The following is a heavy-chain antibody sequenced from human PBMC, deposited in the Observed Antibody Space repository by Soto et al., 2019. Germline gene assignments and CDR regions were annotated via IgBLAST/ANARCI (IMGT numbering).Heavy chain of an antibody. Sequence: GGSLRLSCAASGFTFSSYAMSWVRQAPGKGLEWVSGIINTGGRTYYADYVKGRFTISRDNSKNTLYLQINSLRYEDTAVYYCARGDREDIAVVIGVRPGEYGVDVWGQGTTVTVSS. J-gene: IGHJ6*02. CDR3: ARGDREDIAVVIGVRPGEYGVDV. D-gene: IGHD2-15*01. CDR1: GFTFSSYA. V-gene: IGHV3-23*01. CDR2: IINTGGRT.